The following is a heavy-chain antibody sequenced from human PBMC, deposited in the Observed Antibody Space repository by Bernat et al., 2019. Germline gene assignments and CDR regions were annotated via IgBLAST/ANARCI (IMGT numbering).Heavy chain of an antibody. CDR3: DREGYVYYGEGSEKHVDY. Sequence: QLQLVESGGGLVQPGVSLRLSCAASVFTFSNYSMSWILQAPWKGLDWVSCISIRNSYTNYAGSVKGQFTISRDNSKNSLYLQMNSLRAEDTDVYDCDREGYVYYGEGSEKHVDYWGQGTLVTVSS. CDR2: ISIRNSYT. J-gene: IGHJ4*02. CDR1: VFTFSNYS. D-gene: IGHD3-10*01. V-gene: IGHV3-11*05.